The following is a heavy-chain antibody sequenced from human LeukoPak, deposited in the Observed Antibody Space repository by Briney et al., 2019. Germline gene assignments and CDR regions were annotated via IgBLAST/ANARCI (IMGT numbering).Heavy chain of an antibody. D-gene: IGHD6-19*01. V-gene: IGHV4-59*08. J-gene: IGHJ6*02. CDR1: GGSISSYY. CDR3: ARYSSGALGYYYYYGMDV. Sequence: SETLSLTCTVSGGSISSYYWSWIRQPPGEGLEWIGYIYYSGSTNYNPSLKSRVTISVDTSKNQFSLKLSSVTAADTAVYYCARYSSGALGYYYYYGMDVWGQGTTVTVSS. CDR2: IYYSGST.